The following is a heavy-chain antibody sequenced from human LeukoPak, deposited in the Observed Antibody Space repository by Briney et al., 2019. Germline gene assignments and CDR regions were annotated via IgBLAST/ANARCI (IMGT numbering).Heavy chain of an antibody. CDR2: IIPIFGTA. V-gene: IGHV1-69*06. CDR3: ARDLLVGATGYYYYYMDV. Sequence: SVKVSCKASGGTFSSYAISWVRQAPGQGPEWMGGIIPIFGTANYAQKFQGRVTITADKSTSTAYMELSSLRSEDTAVYYCARDLLVGATGYYYYYMDVWGKGTTVTVSS. J-gene: IGHJ6*03. CDR1: GGTFSSYA. D-gene: IGHD1-26*01.